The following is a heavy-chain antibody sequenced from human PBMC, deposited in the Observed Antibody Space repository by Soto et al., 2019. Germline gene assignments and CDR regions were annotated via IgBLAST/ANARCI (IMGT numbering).Heavy chain of an antibody. J-gene: IGHJ4*02. CDR1: GYTFFTYD. Sequence: ASVKVSCKASGYTFFTYDISWVRQAPGQGLEWMGWISTYSGDTKYAQKFQGRVTMTTDTSTTTAYLELRSLRSDDTAVYYCAKEGRDGYNPVDYWGQ. D-gene: IGHD5-12*01. V-gene: IGHV1-18*01. CDR3: AKEGRDGYNPVDY. CDR2: ISTYSGDT.